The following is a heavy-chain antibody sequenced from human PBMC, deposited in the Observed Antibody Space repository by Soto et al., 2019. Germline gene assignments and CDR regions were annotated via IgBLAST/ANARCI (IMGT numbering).Heavy chain of an antibody. CDR2: ISYDGSTK. J-gene: IGHJ4*02. V-gene: IGHV3-30-3*01. Sequence: GGSLRLSCAASKFTFSTYAMHWVRQAPGKGLEWVAVISYDGSTKSYADSVKGRFTISRDNSKNTLYLQMNSLRAEDTAVYYCARAGLQLLGGYFDYWGQGTLVTVSS. CDR1: KFTFSTYA. CDR3: ARAGLQLLGGYFDY. D-gene: IGHD5-12*01.